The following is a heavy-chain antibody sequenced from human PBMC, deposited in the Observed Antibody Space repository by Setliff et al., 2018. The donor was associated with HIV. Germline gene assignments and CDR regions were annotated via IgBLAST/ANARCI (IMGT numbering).Heavy chain of an antibody. CDR2: VTGDGRTK. CDR3: VKGYTSTWGPFDY. CDR1: GFTFRNYY. Sequence: RLSCAASGFTFRNYYMSWIRQTPGKGLEWVSFVTGDGRTKKDADSVRGRFTISRDNAKSSLYLQMSSLRAEGTAVYYCVKGYTSTWGPFDYWGQGTLVTVSS. J-gene: IGHJ4*02. D-gene: IGHD6-13*01. V-gene: IGHV3-11*01.